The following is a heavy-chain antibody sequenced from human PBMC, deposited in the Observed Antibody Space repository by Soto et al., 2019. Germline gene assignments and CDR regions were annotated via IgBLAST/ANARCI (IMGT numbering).Heavy chain of an antibody. Sequence: PSETLSLTCAVSGGSISRSAYSWSWIRQAPGKGLEWIASILHSGNTFYNPSLRSRVTISVDRSKNQFSLRLTSVTAADSAIYYCAAALSGYTPNYDYWGQGTPVTVSS. D-gene: IGHD5-18*01. V-gene: IGHV4-30-2*01. CDR3: AAALSGYTPNYDY. CDR1: GGSISRSAYS. CDR2: ILHSGNT. J-gene: IGHJ4*02.